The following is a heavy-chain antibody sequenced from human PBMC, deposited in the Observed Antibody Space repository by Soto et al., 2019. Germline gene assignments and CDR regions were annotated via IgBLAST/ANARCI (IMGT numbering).Heavy chain of an antibody. CDR1: VFTFSSYA. V-gene: IGHV3-23*01. J-gene: IGHJ4*02. Sequence: GSLRLSGAASVFTFSSYAMSWVRQAPGKGLEWVSIITSDGITYYADSVKGRFTISRDNSKNTVYLQMNSLRAEDTAVYYCAKDYSTVTTDPLSVVLFDYWAQGALVTVSS. CDR3: AKDYSTVTTDPLSVVLFDY. CDR2: ITSDGIT. D-gene: IGHD4-17*01.